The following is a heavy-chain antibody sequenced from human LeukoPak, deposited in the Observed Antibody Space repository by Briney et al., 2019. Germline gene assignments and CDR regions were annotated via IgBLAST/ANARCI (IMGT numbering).Heavy chain of an antibody. Sequence: GGSLRLSCTASGFSFSNYAISWVRQAPGKGLEWVSTISGSDGSTYYADSVKGRFTISRDNSKNTLYLQMNRLRVEDTAIYYCAKGRGYCTGGSCYSDYWGQGTLVTVSS. CDR2: ISGSDGST. V-gene: IGHV3-23*01. CDR1: GFSFSNYA. D-gene: IGHD2-15*01. J-gene: IGHJ4*02. CDR3: AKGRGYCTGGSCYSDY.